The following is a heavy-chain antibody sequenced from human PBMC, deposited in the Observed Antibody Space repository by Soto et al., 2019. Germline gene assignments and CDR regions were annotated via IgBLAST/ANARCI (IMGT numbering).Heavy chain of an antibody. Sequence: QVQLVQSGAEVKKPGSSVKVSCKASGGTFSSYAISWVRQAPGQGLEWMGGIIPIFGTANYAQKFQGRVTITADDSTSTAYMAVSSLRAADTAVYYCASPAHIVGATGYFQHWGQGTLVTVSS. CDR2: IIPIFGTA. V-gene: IGHV1-69*01. J-gene: IGHJ1*01. CDR3: ASPAHIVGATGYFQH. D-gene: IGHD1-26*01. CDR1: GGTFSSYA.